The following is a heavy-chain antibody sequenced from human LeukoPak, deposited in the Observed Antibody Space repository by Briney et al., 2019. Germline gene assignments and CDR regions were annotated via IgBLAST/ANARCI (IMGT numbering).Heavy chain of an antibody. CDR2: ISSSSSYI. CDR3: ARGVSSSSWYVGYFQH. Sequence: GGSLRLSCAGSGFTFNNAWMSWVRQAPGKGLEWVSSISSSSSYIYYADSVKGRFTISRDNAKNSLYLQMNSLRAEDTAVYYCARGVSSSSWYVGYFQHWGQGTLVTVSS. D-gene: IGHD6-13*01. J-gene: IGHJ1*01. V-gene: IGHV3-21*01. CDR1: GFTFNNAW.